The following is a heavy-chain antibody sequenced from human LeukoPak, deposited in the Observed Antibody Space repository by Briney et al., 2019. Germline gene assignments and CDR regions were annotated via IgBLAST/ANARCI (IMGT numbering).Heavy chain of an antibody. D-gene: IGHD6-6*01. CDR2: ISYDGSNK. CDR3: AREDRGSSSWTPKYYYYYMDV. J-gene: IGHJ6*03. V-gene: IGHV3-30-3*01. CDR1: GFTFSSYA. Sequence: PGGSLRLSCAASGFTFSSYAMHWVRQAPGKGLEWVAVISYDGSNKYYADSVKGRFTISRDNSKNTLYLQMNSLRAEDTAVYYCAREDRGSSSWTPKYYYYYMDVWGKGTTVTVSS.